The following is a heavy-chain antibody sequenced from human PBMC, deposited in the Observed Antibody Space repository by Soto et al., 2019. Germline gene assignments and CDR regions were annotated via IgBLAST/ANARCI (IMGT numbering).Heavy chain of an antibody. D-gene: IGHD7-27*01. CDR1: GDSITSNSYF. CDR2: IYYSGTT. J-gene: IGHJ4*02. V-gene: IGHV4-39*07. Sequence: SETLSLTCTVSGDSITSNSYFWAGIRQPPGKGLEWIGSIYYSGTTYYNPSLNSRVSISVDTSKNQFSLKLSSVSAADTAVYYCTRGPSGDKVDYWGQGTLVTVSS. CDR3: TRGPSGDKVDY.